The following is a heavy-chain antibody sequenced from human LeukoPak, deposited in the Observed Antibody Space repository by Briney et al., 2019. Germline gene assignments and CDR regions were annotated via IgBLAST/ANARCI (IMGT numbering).Heavy chain of an antibody. Sequence: ASVKVSCKASGYTFTSYDINWVRQATGQGLEWMGWMNPNSGNTGYAQKFQGRVTMTRNTSISTAYMELSSLRSEDTAVYYCARVAAHRVNWFDPWGQGTLVTVSS. CDR2: MNPNSGNT. D-gene: IGHD6-6*01. CDR1: GYTFTSYD. J-gene: IGHJ5*02. CDR3: ARVAAHRVNWFDP. V-gene: IGHV1-8*01.